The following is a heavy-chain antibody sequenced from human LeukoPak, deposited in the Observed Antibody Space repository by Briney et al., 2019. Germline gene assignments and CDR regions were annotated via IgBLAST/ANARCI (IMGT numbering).Heavy chain of an antibody. CDR1: GGPFSGYY. V-gene: IGHV4-59*01. Sequence: SETLSLTCAVYGGPFSGYYWSWLRQPPGKALEWIGYIYYTGKTYYNPSLEGRVTILVDTSRNHFSVKLSSVTAADTAVYYCARSQNYYGSGDYWSQGTLVTVSS. CDR2: IYYTGKT. J-gene: IGHJ4*02. CDR3: ARSQNYYGSGDY. D-gene: IGHD3-10*01.